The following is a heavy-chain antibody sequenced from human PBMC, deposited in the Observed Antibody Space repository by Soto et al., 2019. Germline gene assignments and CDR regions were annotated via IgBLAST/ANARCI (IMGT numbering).Heavy chain of an antibody. J-gene: IGHJ6*03. CDR2: TYFRSRWYN. CDR1: GDSVSSNTAA. CDR3: ARVRESGYSNYYYYIYV. D-gene: IGHD5-12*01. V-gene: IGHV6-1*01. Sequence: SQPLSLTCAISGDSVSSNTAAWHWIRQSPSRSLEWLGRTYFRSRWYNDYAVSVKSRITINADTSKNQFSLHLSSVSHEDTAFYYFARVRESGYSNYYYYIYVWGKGTTGTVSS.